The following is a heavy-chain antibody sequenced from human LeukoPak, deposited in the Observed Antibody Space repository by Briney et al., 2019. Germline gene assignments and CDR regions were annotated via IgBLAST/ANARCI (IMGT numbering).Heavy chain of an antibody. J-gene: IGHJ6*03. CDR1: GFTFSSYA. D-gene: IGHD6-25*01. V-gene: IGHV3-23*01. Sequence: PGGSLRLSCAASGFTFSSYAMSWVRQAPGKGLEWVSAISGSGGSTYYADSVKGRFTISRDNSKNTLYLQMNSLKAEDTDVYYCAKDSRAALVGPYYMDVWGKGTTVTISS. CDR3: AKDSRAALVGPYYMDV. CDR2: ISGSGGST.